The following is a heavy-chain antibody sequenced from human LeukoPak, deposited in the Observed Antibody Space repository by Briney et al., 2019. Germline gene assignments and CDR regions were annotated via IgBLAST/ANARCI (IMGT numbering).Heavy chain of an antibody. D-gene: IGHD3-22*01. CDR1: GFTFSSYS. Sequence: GGSLRLSCAASGFTFSSYSMNWVRQAPGKGLEWVSSISSSSSYIYYADSVKGRFTISRDNAKNSLCLQMNSLRAEDTAVYYCARDPALVYYDSSGYRFDYWGQGTLVTVSS. CDR3: ARDPALVYYDSSGYRFDY. CDR2: ISSSSSYI. J-gene: IGHJ4*02. V-gene: IGHV3-21*01.